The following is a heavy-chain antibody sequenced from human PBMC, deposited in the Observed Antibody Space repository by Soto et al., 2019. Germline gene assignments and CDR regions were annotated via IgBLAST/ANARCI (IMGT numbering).Heavy chain of an antibody. Sequence: GGSLRLSCAASGFTFSSYSMNWVRQAPGKGLEWVSSISSSSSYIYYADSVKGRFTISRDNAKNSLYLQMNSLRAEDTAVYYCARDSRLGYCTNGVCPTNDYWGQGTLVTVSS. CDR1: GFTFSSYS. J-gene: IGHJ4*02. D-gene: IGHD2-8*01. CDR2: ISSSSSYI. CDR3: ARDSRLGYCTNGVCPTNDY. V-gene: IGHV3-21*01.